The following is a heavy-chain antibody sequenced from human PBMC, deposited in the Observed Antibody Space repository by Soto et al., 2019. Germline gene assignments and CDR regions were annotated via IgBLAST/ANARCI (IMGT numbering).Heavy chain of an antibody. Sequence: PWWSLRLSCAAPGFPLSSYWMHWVRQAPGTGLVWVSRINSDGSSTSYADSVKGRFTISRDNAKNTLDLQMNSVRAEDTAVYYCARAAGASMVRGVIVYYYGMDVSGQGTTVTVSS. CDR1: GFPLSSYW. CDR2: INSDGSST. V-gene: IGHV3-74*01. CDR3: ARAAGASMVRGVIVYYYGMDV. D-gene: IGHD3-10*01. J-gene: IGHJ6*02.